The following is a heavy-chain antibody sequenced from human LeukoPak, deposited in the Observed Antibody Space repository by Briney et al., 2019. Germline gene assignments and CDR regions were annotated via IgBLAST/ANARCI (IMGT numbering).Heavy chain of an antibody. D-gene: IGHD2-2*01. CDR1: GGSISNGDHY. J-gene: IGHJ6*02. V-gene: IGHV4-31*03. CDR2: IYYGGSA. CDR3: ARDPGVVPAYKRAYYYGMDV. Sequence: SETLSLTCTVSGGSISNGDHYWSWIRQHPGKGLEWIGHIYYGGSAYYNPSLKSRGIISVETSKNQFSLKLSSVTAADTAVYYCARDPGVVPAYKRAYYYGMDVWGQGTTVTVSS.